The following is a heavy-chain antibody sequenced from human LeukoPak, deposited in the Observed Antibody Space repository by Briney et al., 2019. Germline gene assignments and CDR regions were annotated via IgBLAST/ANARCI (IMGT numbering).Heavy chain of an antibody. CDR3: ARDLARGYSYCYNAFDI. V-gene: IGHV1-18*01. D-gene: IGHD5-18*01. Sequence: GASVKVSCKATGYNFNSYGIGWVRQAPRQGLEWMGWITAGNGNTNYAQKGQGRVTMTTDTSTSTAYMELRSLRSDDTAVYFCARDLARGYSYCYNAFDIWGQGTMVTVSS. CDR2: ITAGNGNT. CDR1: GYNFNSYG. J-gene: IGHJ3*02.